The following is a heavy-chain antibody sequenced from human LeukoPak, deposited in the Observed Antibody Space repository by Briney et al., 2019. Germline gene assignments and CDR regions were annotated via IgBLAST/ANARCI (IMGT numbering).Heavy chain of an antibody. Sequence: GGSLRLSCSASGFTFSSYAMHWVRQAPGKGLEYVSGIISHGGSTYYADSVKGRFTISRDNSKNTLYLQMNSLGAEDTAVYYCAKFGFGDFPFQAFDVWGRGTMVIVSS. CDR1: GFTFSSYA. CDR2: IISHGGST. CDR3: AKFGFGDFPFQAFDV. D-gene: IGHD4-17*01. J-gene: IGHJ3*01. V-gene: IGHV3-64*04.